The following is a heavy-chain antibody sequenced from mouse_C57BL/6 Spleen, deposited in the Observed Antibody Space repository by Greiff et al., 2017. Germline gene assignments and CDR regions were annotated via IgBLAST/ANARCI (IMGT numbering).Heavy chain of an antibody. D-gene: IGHD2-4*01. V-gene: IGHV1-47*01. J-gene: IGHJ1*03. CDR3: ARGNYDYDVWYFDV. CDR1: GYTFTTYP. Sequence: VKLQESGAELVKPGASVKMSCKASGYTFTTYPIEWMKQNHGKSLEWIGNFHPYNDDTKYNEKFKGKATLTLEKSSSTVYLELSRLTSDDSAVYYCARGNYDYDVWYFDVWGTGTTVTVSS. CDR2: FHPYNDDT.